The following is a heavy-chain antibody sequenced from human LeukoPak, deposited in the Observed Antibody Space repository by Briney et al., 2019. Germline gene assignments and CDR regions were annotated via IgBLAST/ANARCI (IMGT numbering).Heavy chain of an antibody. V-gene: IGHV4-59*01. J-gene: IGHJ5*02. CDR2: IYYSGST. CDR3: ARVRPGIAAAGTNWFDP. CDR1: GGSISSYY. D-gene: IGHD6-13*01. Sequence: PSETLSLTCTVSGGSISSYYWSWIRQPPGKGLEWIGYIYYSGSTNYNPSFKSRVTISVDTSKNQFSLKLSSVTAADTAVYYCARVRPGIAAAGTNWFDPWGQGTLVTVSS.